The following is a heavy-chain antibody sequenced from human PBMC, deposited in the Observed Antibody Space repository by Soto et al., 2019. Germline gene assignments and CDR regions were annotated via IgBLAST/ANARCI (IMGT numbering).Heavy chain of an antibody. CDR3: ARPQRTRITMIVGADWTDAFDI. J-gene: IGHJ3*02. CDR1: GFTFSSYA. CDR2: ISYDGSNK. Sequence: PGGSLRLSCAASGFTFSSYAMHCVRQAPGKGLEWVAVISYDGSNKYCADSVKGRFTISRDNAKNSLYLQMNSLRAEDTAVYYCARPQRTRITMIVGADWTDAFDIWGQGTMVTVSS. V-gene: IGHV3-30-3*01. D-gene: IGHD3-22*01.